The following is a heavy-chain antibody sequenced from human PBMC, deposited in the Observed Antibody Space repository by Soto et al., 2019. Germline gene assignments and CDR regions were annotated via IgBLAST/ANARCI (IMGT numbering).Heavy chain of an antibody. V-gene: IGHV1-2*04. J-gene: IGHJ6*02. CDR3: ARDLPFPGGMDV. Sequence: ASVKVSCKASGYTFTGYYMHWVRQAPGQGLEWMGWINPNSGGTNYAQKFQGWVTMTRDTSISAAYMELSRLRSDDTAVYYCARDLPFPGGMDVWGQGTTVTVCS. CDR2: INPNSGGT. CDR1: GYTFTGYY.